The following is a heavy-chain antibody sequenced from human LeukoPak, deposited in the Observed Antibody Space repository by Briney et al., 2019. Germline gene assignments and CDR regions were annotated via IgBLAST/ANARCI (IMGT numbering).Heavy chain of an antibody. Sequence: GGSLRLSCAASGFTFSSYAMSWVRQAPGKGLEWVSTVHNGGAVTYYADSVKGRFTISRDNSKNTLFLQMDSLRADDTAVYYCAKCGSGRSHFDYSGQGTLVTVSS. CDR3: AKCGSGRSHFDY. J-gene: IGHJ4*02. CDR2: VHNGGAVT. D-gene: IGHD6-19*01. CDR1: GFTFSSYA. V-gene: IGHV3-23*01.